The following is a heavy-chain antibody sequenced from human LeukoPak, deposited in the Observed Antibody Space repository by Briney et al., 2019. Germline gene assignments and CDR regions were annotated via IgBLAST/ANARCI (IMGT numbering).Heavy chain of an antibody. CDR3: ARLHYGSGSSAYFDY. D-gene: IGHD3-10*01. J-gene: IGHJ4*02. Sequence: GESLKISFKGSGYRFTSYWIGWVRPMPGKGLAGMGIIYPGDSDTRYSPSFQGQVTISADKSISTAYLQWSSLKASDTAMYYCARLHYGSGSSAYFDYWGQGTLVTVSS. CDR2: IYPGDSDT. CDR1: GYRFTSYW. V-gene: IGHV5-51*01.